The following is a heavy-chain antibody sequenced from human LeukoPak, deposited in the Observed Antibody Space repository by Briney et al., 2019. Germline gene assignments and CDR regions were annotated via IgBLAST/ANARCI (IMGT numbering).Heavy chain of an antibody. D-gene: IGHD5-24*01. Sequence: SVTVSCKASGGTFSCYAISWVRQAPGRGLEWMGRIIPILGIANYAQKFQGRVTITADKSTSTAYMELSSLRSEDTAVYYCARTMATITPYYFDYWGQGTLVTVSS. J-gene: IGHJ4*02. CDR3: ARTMATITPYYFDY. V-gene: IGHV1-69*04. CDR1: GGTFSCYA. CDR2: IIPILGIA.